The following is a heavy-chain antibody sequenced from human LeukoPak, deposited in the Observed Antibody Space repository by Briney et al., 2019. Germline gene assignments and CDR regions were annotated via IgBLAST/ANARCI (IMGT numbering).Heavy chain of an antibody. D-gene: IGHD1-26*01. J-gene: IGHJ6*02. CDR2: INHSGST. V-gene: IGHV4-34*01. Sequence: SETLSLTCAVYGGSFSGYYWSWIRQPPGKGLEWLGEINHSGSTNYNPPLKSRVTISVDTSKNQFSLKLSSVTAADTAVYYCARAVATTMTVGYYYYYGMDVWGQGTTVTVSS. CDR1: GGSFSGYY. CDR3: ARAVATTMTVGYYYYYGMDV.